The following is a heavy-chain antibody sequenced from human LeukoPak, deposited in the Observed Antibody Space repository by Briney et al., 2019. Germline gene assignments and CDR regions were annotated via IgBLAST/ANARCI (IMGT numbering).Heavy chain of an antibody. CDR3: ARDYLGFGESGFDY. D-gene: IGHD3-10*01. V-gene: IGHV3-21*01. J-gene: IGHJ4*02. Sequence: GGSLRLSCAVSGFSFSDHNMNWVRQAPGKGLEWVASISSRSNYIYYADSLKGRVTVSRDNARNSLFLQMTSLRAEDAAVYYCARDYLGFGESGFDYWGQGTQVIVSS. CDR2: ISSRSNYI. CDR1: GFSFSDHN.